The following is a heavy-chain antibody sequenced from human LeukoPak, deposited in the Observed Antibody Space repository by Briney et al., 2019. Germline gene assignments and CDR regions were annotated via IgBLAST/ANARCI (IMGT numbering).Heavy chain of an antibody. D-gene: IGHD2-8*01. Sequence: GGSLRLSCAASGFTFSSSAMTWVRQVLGKGLEWVSTTGVSGSYYADSVKGRFTISRDNSKNTLYLQMNSLRAEDTAVYYCARVMAGPDWFDPWGQGTLVTVSS. V-gene: IGHV3-23*01. J-gene: IGHJ5*02. CDR2: TGVSGS. CDR1: GFTFSSSA. CDR3: ARVMAGPDWFDP.